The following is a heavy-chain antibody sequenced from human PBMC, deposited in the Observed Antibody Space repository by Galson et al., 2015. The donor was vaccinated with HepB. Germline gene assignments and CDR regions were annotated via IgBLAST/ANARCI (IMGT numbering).Heavy chain of an antibody. CDR1: GFTFSSYS. D-gene: IGHD3-22*01. CDR2: IWYDGSNK. V-gene: IGHV3-33*08. CDR3: ARAKNYDSSGRYYFEY. Sequence: SLRLSCAASGFTFSSYSMNWVRQAPGKGLEWVALIWYDGSNKYYADSVKGRFTISRDNSKNTLYLQMNSLRAEDTAVYYCARAKNYDSSGRYYFEYWGQGTLVTVSS. J-gene: IGHJ4*02.